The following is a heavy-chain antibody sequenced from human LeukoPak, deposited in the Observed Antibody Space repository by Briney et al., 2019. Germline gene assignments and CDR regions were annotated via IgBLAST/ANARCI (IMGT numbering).Heavy chain of an antibody. CDR3: ARLTGYSYGLDY. V-gene: IGHV3-66*04. J-gene: IGHJ4*02. D-gene: IGHD5-18*01. CDR2: IYSGGST. CDR1: GFTVSSNY. Sequence: GGSLRLSCAASGFTVSSNYMSWVRQAPGKGLEWVSVIYSGGSTYYADSVKGRFTISRDNSKNTLYLQMNSLRAEDTAVYYCARLTGYSYGLDYWGQGTLVTVSS.